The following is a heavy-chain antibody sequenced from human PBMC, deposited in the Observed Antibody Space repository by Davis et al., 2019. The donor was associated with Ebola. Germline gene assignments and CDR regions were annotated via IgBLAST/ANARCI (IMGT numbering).Heavy chain of an antibody. CDR2: ISYHGSNK. CDR1: GFTFSGLG. V-gene: IGHV3-30*03. D-gene: IGHD2-2*01. Sequence: GGSLRLSCAASGFTFSGLGMHWVRQAPGKGLEWVAVISYHGSNKFYADSVQGRFTISADKSISTAYLQWSSLKASDTAMYYCATMRPEIPYYLDYWGQGTLVTVSS. J-gene: IGHJ4*02. CDR3: ATMRPEIPYYLDY.